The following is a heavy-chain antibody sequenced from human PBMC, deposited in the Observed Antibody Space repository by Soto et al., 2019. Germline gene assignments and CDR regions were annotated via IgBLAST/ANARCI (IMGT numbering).Heavy chain of an antibody. Sequence: ASVKVSCKASGYTFTSYYVHWVRQAPGQGLEWMGIINPSGGSTSYAQKFQGRVTMTRDTSTSTVYMELSSLRSEDTAVYYCARDGPGYGGNSGLDYWGQGTLVTVSS. V-gene: IGHV1-46*01. CDR1: GYTFTSYY. CDR2: INPSGGST. D-gene: IGHD4-17*01. CDR3: ARDGPGYGGNSGLDY. J-gene: IGHJ4*02.